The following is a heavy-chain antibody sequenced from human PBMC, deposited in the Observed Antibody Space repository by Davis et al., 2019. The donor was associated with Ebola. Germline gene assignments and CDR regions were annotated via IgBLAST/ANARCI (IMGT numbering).Heavy chain of an antibody. D-gene: IGHD3-3*01. CDR2: IIPILAVT. V-gene: IGHV1-69*02. CDR3: ARGGVASDFDY. Sequence: AASVKVSCKTSGGTFSSYTVNWVRQAPGHGLEWMGRIIPILAVTNYAQRFQGRVTMTADRSTSTAYMELTSLRSEDTAVYYCARGGVASDFDYWGQGTLVTVSS. CDR1: GGTFSSYT. J-gene: IGHJ4*02.